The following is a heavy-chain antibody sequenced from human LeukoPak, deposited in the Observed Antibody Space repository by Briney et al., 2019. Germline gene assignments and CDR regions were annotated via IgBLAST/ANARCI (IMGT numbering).Heavy chain of an antibody. Sequence: GGSLRLSCAASGFTFSSYSMNWVRQAPGKGLEWVAFIRFDGTTKYYAQSVRDRFTISRDNSKNTLGLQMNSLRAEDTAVYYCAKDKLGSYYFDYWGQGTLVTVSS. V-gene: IGHV3-30*02. J-gene: IGHJ4*02. D-gene: IGHD1-26*01. CDR1: GFTFSSYS. CDR3: AKDKLGSYYFDY. CDR2: IRFDGTTK.